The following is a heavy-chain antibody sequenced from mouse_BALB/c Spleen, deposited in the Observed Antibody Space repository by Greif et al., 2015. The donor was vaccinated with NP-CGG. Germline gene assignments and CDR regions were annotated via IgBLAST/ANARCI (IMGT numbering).Heavy chain of an antibody. V-gene: IGHV1-67*01. D-gene: IGHD2-3*01. CDR3: ADGPYAMDY. CDR1: GYAFTDYA. CDR2: ISTYYGNT. Sequence: QVQLQQSGPELVRPGVSVKISCKGSGYAFTDYAMHWVKQSHAKSLEWIGVISTYYGNTNYNQKFKGKATMTVDKSSSTAYMELARLTSEDSAIYYCADGPYAMDYWGQGTSVTVSS. J-gene: IGHJ4*01.